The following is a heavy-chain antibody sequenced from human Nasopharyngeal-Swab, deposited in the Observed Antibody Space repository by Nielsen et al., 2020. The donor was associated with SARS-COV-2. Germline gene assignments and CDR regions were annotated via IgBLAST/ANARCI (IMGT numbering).Heavy chain of an antibody. V-gene: IGHV5-51*01. CDR1: GYIFTTYW. D-gene: IGHD3-22*01. CDR2: LYVGDSDT. J-gene: IGHJ6*03. CDR3: ARLPRHSSASINYYYYMDV. Sequence: GESLKISCKGSGYIFTTYWIAWVRQMPGKGLEWMGILYVGDSDTRYSPSFQGRVTISADKSLSTAYLQWSSLKTSDTAMYHCARLPRHSSASINYYYYMDVWGKGTTVTVSS.